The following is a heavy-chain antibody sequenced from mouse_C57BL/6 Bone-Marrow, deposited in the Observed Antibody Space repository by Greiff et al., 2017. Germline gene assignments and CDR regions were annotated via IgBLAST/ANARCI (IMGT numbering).Heavy chain of an antibody. CDR1: GFTFSDYG. Sequence: DVKLVESGGGLVKPGGSLKLSCAASGFTFSDYGMHWVRQAPEKGLEWVAYISSGSSTIYYADTVKGRFTISRENAKNTLFLQMTSLRSEDTAMYYCARRHGYYPYHFDYWGQGTTLTVSS. V-gene: IGHV5-17*01. CDR2: ISSGSSTI. J-gene: IGHJ2*01. D-gene: IGHD2-3*01. CDR3: ARRHGYYPYHFDY.